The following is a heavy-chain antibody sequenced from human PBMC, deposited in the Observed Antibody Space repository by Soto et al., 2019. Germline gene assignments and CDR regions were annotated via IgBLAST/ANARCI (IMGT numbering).Heavy chain of an antibody. Sequence: GGSLRLSCAASGFTFSSYGMHWVRQAPGKGLEWVAVISYDGSNKYYADSVKGRFTISRDNSKNTLYLQMNSLRAEDTAVYYCAKGDAIAAAVSSGMDVWGQGTTVTVSS. J-gene: IGHJ6*02. V-gene: IGHV3-30*18. CDR3: AKGDAIAAAVSSGMDV. CDR1: GFTFSSYG. CDR2: ISYDGSNK. D-gene: IGHD6-13*01.